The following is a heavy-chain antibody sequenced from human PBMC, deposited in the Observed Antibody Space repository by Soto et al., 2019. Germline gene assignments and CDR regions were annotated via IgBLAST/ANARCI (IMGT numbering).Heavy chain of an antibody. CDR1: GFSLSTSGVG. CDR2: IYWDDGK. Sequence: QITLKESGPPLVKPTQTLTLTCTFSGFSLSTSGVGVGWIRQPPGKALEWLALIYWDDGKRYSPSLKSRLTITKDTSKNQVVLTMTNMDPVDTATYYCARARHPYYYYGMDVWGQGTTVTVSS. CDR3: ARARHPYYYYGMDV. V-gene: IGHV2-5*02. J-gene: IGHJ6*02.